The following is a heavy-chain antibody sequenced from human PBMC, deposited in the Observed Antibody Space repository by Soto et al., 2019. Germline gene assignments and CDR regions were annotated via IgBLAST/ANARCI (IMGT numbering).Heavy chain of an antibody. V-gene: IGHV3-53*01. CDR2: IYSGGYT. CDR1: GFTVSNNY. D-gene: IGHD1-26*01. J-gene: IGHJ4*02. CDR3: EPQAGGGGY. Sequence: EVQLVESGGGLIQPGGSLRLSCAVSGFTVSNNYMSWVRQAPGKGLEGVSVIYSGGYTAYGDSVKGRFTISRDNSKNTQYPQTYRRGPDGTAVYYGEPQAGGGGYWGQGTLVTVSS.